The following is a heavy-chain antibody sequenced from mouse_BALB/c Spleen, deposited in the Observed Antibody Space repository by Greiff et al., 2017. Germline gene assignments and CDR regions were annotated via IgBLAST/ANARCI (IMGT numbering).Heavy chain of an antibody. CDR1: GYTFTDYE. Sequence: QVQLKESGAELVRPGASVTLSCKASGYTFTDYEMHWVKQTPVHGLEWIGAIDPETGGTAYNQKFKGKATLTADKSSSTAYMELRSLTSEDSAVYYCTRNYGTYYAMDYWGQGTSVTVSS. CDR2: IDPETGGT. J-gene: IGHJ4*01. CDR3: TRNYGTYYAMDY. V-gene: IGHV1-15*01. D-gene: IGHD1-1*01.